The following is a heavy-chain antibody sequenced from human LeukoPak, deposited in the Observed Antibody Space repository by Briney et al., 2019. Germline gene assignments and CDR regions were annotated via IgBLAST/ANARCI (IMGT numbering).Heavy chain of an antibody. CDR2: LNPSGGSS. J-gene: IGHJ6*02. CDR3: ASVYEYGMDV. CDR1: GYTVTSYY. Sequence: ASVKVSCKASGYTVTSYYTHWVRQAPGQGLEWMGILNPSGGSSSYAQKFQGRATLTRATSTSTVYMELSSLRSEDTAVYYCASVYEYGMDVWGQGTTVIVSS. V-gene: IGHV1-46*01.